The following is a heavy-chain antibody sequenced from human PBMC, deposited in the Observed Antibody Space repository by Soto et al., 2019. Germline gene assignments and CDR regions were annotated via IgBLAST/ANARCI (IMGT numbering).Heavy chain of an antibody. D-gene: IGHD6-19*01. V-gene: IGHV3-72*01. CDR3: AMLGGWSGGSNDMDV. Sequence: EVQLVESGGGLVQPGGSLRLSCAASGLIFSDYHMDWVRQAPGKGLEWVGRIRRKANSYTTEYAASVKGRFTISRDDSKNSPYFQMNRLKTEDTAVYYCAMLGGWSGGSNDMDVWGQGTTVTVSS. CDR1: GLIFSDYH. J-gene: IGHJ6*02. CDR2: IRRKANSYTT.